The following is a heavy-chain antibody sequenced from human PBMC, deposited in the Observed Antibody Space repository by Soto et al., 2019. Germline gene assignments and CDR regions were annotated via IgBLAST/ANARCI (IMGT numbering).Heavy chain of an antibody. D-gene: IGHD1-26*01. V-gene: IGHV4-34*01. Sequence: SETLSLTCAVYGGSFSGYYWSWIRQPPGKGLEWIGEINHSGSTNYNPSLKSRVTISVDTSKNQFSLKLSSVTAADTAVYYCARQGATSTLQYYYYGMDVWGQGTTVTVSS. CDR3: ARQGATSTLQYYYYGMDV. J-gene: IGHJ6*02. CDR1: GGSFSGYY. CDR2: INHSGST.